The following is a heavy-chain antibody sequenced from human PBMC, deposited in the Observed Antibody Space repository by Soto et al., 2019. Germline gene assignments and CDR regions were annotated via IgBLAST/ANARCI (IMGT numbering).Heavy chain of an antibody. CDR3: ARDHLYFYDSSDYYRRAFDI. Sequence: SETLSLTCTVSGGSISSGGYYWSWIRQHPGKGLEWIGYIYYSGSTYYNPSLKSRVTISVDTSKNQFSLKLSSVTAADTAVYYWARDHLYFYDSSDYYRRAFDIWGQGTMGTVSS. V-gene: IGHV4-31*03. D-gene: IGHD3-22*01. CDR2: IYYSGST. CDR1: GGSISSGGYY. J-gene: IGHJ3*02.